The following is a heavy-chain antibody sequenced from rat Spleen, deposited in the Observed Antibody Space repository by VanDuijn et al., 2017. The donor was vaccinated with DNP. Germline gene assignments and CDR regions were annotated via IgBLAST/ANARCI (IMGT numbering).Heavy chain of an antibody. J-gene: IGHJ2*01. CDR2: ISARGGST. V-gene: IGHV5-20*01. Sequence: EVQLVESGGGLVQPGRSLKLSCAASGFSFSDYDMAWVRQVPRKGLEWVAAISARGGSTYYRDSVKGRFTVSRDNAKSDLFLQMDSLRSEDTATYYCSNYITGIVFEKWGQGVMVTVSS. D-gene: IGHD1-2*01. CDR1: GFSFSDYD. CDR3: SNYITGIVFEK.